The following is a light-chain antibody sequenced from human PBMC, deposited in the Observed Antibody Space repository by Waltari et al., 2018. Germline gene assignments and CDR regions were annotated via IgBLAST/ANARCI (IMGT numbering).Light chain of an antibody. V-gene: IGLV1-44*01. J-gene: IGLJ3*02. CDR2: TNE. CDR1: TSNIEGNT. CDR3: ATWDDRLNGWV. Sequence: QSVLTQPPPASGTPGQRATISCSGSTSNIEGNTVNLYQHLPRSAPTLPIYTNEQRPSGVPDRFSGAKAGTSASLAISGLQSDDEGHYYCATWDDRLNGWVFGGGTKLTVL.